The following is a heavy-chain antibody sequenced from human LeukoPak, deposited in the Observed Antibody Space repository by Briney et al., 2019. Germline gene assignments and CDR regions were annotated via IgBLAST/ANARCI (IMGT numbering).Heavy chain of an antibody. V-gene: IGHV1-24*01. D-gene: IGHD5-12*01. Sequence: ASVKVSCRVSGYTLTELSMHWVRQAPGKGLEWMGGFDPEDGETIYAQKFQGRVTITADESTSTAYMELGSLRSEDTAVYYCARDIPTGYSGYDFSYWGQGTLVTVSS. CDR2: FDPEDGET. CDR1: GYTLTELS. CDR3: ARDIPTGYSGYDFSY. J-gene: IGHJ4*02.